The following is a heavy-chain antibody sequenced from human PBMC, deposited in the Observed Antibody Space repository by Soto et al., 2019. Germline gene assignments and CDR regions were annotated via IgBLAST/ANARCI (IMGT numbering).Heavy chain of an antibody. J-gene: IGHJ5*02. CDR1: GDSVSSDSVA. V-gene: IGHV6-1*01. CDR2: TYYRSKWYN. D-gene: IGHD4-17*01. CDR3: ARGHGDWFDP. Sequence: QVQLQQSSPGLVKPSQTLSLTCAISGDSVSSDSVAWNWIRQSPSRGLEWLGRTYYRSKWYNDYAVAVKNRISINPDTSKNQFSLQLNSVTPEDTAVYYCARGHGDWFDPWGQGTLVTVSS.